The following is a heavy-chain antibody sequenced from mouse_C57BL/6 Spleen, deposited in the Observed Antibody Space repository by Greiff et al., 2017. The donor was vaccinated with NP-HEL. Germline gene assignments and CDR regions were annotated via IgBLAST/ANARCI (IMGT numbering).Heavy chain of an antibody. CDR3: ARPLTTVVATGGLDY. CDR2: IDPSDSYT. V-gene: IGHV1-69*01. J-gene: IGHJ4*01. D-gene: IGHD1-1*01. Sequence: QVQLQQPGAELVMPGASVKLSCKASGYTFTSYWMHWVKQRPGQGLEWIGEIDPSDSYTNYNQKFKGKSTLTVDKSSSTAYMQLSSLTSEDSAVYYGARPLTTVVATGGLDYWGQGTSVTVSS. CDR1: GYTFTSYW.